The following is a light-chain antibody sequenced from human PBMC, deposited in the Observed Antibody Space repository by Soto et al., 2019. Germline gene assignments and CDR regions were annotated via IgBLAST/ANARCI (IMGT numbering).Light chain of an antibody. CDR3: QQRSNWPLT. CDR2: GAS. Sequence: VMTQSPATLSVSTGERATLSCWASETVATNLAWYQQKPGQAPRLLISGASTRAAGISDRFRGSGSGTDFTLTISSLEPEDFAVYYCQQRSNWPLTFGGGTKVDI. V-gene: IGKV3-11*01. J-gene: IGKJ4*01. CDR1: ETVATN.